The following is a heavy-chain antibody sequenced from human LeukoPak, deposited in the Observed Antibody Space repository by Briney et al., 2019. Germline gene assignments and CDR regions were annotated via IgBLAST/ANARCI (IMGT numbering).Heavy chain of an antibody. J-gene: IGHJ3*02. CDR2: IIPIFGTA. CDR3: ASYCSSTSCYSPDI. V-gene: IGHV1-69*13. D-gene: IGHD2-2*02. Sequence: SVKVSCKASGGTFSSYAISWVRQAPGQGPEWMGGIIPIFGTANYAQKFQGRVTITADESTSTAYMELSSLRSEDTAVYYCASYCSSTSCYSPDIWGQGTMVTVSS. CDR1: GGTFSSYA.